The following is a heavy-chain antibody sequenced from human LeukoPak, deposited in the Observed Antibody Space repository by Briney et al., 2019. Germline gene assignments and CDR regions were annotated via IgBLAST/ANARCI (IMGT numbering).Heavy chain of an antibody. V-gene: IGHV3-9*01. CDR2: ITWNSDDM. J-gene: IGHJ4*02. Sequence: GRSLRLSCAASGFSFEAYGMYWVRQAPGKGLEWVSGITWNSDDMAYAASVKGRFTISRDNAKNCLYLQMNSLTVEDTALYYCTRVTSWRTGFDYWGQGTLVTVSS. CDR1: GFSFEAYG. CDR3: TRVTSWRTGFDY. D-gene: IGHD1-1*01.